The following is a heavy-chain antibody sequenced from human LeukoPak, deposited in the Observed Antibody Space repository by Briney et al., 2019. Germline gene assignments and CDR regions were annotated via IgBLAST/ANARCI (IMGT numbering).Heavy chain of an antibody. D-gene: IGHD4-23*01. CDR1: GFTFSSYA. CDR3: GKDPRYGSNSGY. J-gene: IGHJ4*02. CDR2: ISGSGGST. V-gene: IGHV3-23*01. Sequence: GSLRLSCAASGFTFSSYAMSWVRQAPGKGLEWVSAISGSGGSTYYADSVKGRFTISKDNSKNTLYLQMNSLRAEDTAVYYCGKDPRYGSNSGYWGQGTLVTVSS.